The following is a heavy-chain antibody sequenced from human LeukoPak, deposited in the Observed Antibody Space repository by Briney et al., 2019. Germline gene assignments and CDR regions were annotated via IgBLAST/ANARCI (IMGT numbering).Heavy chain of an antibody. Sequence: SETPSLTCTVSGGSISSYYWSWIRQPAGKGLEWIGRIYTSGSTNYNPSLKSRVTMSVDTSENQFSLKLSSVTAADTAVYYCARDRYCSSTSCQRGLFDYWGQGTLVTVSS. CDR3: ARDRYCSSTSCQRGLFDY. D-gene: IGHD2-2*01. J-gene: IGHJ4*02. CDR1: GGSISSYY. V-gene: IGHV4-4*07. CDR2: IYTSGST.